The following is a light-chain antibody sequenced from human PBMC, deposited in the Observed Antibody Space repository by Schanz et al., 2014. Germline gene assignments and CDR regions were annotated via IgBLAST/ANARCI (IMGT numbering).Light chain of an antibody. V-gene: IGLV2-14*02. CDR3: SSYAISRTRV. CDR1: SSDVGSYNL. CDR2: EGS. J-gene: IGLJ3*02. Sequence: QSALTQPASVSGSPGQSITISCTGTSSDVGSYNLVSWYQQHPGKAPKLMIYEGSKRPSGVSNRFSGCKSGNTATLTISGLQADDEADYYCSSYAISRTRVFGGGTKLTVL.